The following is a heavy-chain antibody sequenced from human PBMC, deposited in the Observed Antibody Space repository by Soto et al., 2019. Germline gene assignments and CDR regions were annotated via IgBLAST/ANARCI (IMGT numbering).Heavy chain of an antibody. J-gene: IGHJ6*02. D-gene: IGHD2-2*01. CDR3: AKVGSSSTSCSVSRPPAYDGMDV. CDR1: GFTFSNYA. Sequence: EVQLLESGGGLVQPGGSLRLSCAVSGFTFSNYAMPWVRQSPGKGLEWVPVIGNSGLSTYYADSVKGRFTISRDNSKNTLYLQMNSLRAEDTATYYCAKVGSSSTSCSVSRPPAYDGMDVWGQGTKVTVSS. CDR2: IGNSGLST. V-gene: IGHV3-23*01.